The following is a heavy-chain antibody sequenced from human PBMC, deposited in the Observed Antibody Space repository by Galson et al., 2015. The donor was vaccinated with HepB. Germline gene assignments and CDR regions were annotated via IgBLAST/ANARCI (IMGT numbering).Heavy chain of an antibody. V-gene: IGHV5-51*01. CDR3: ARHPQRYQVLYPYFDY. Sequence: QSGAEVKEPGESLKISCKGSGYSFTNYWIGWVRQMPGKGLEWMGIIYPGDSDTRYSPSFQGQVTISADKSISTAYLQWSSLKASDTAMYYCARHPQRYQVLYPYFDYWGQGTLVTVSS. D-gene: IGHD2-2*02. CDR2: IYPGDSDT. CDR1: GYSFTNYW. J-gene: IGHJ4*02.